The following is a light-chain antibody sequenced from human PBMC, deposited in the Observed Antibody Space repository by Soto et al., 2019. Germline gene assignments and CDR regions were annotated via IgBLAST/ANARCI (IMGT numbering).Light chain of an antibody. CDR3: QQYGSSGT. Sequence: NVLAQCPGAVSLSRGERATLSWRASQSVSKNYLAWYQQKPGQAPRLLIYGASNRATGIPDRFSGSGSGTEFTLTISRLEPEDFAVYYCQQYGSSGTFGQGTKVDIK. CDR2: GAS. V-gene: IGKV3-20*01. J-gene: IGKJ1*01. CDR1: QSVSKNY.